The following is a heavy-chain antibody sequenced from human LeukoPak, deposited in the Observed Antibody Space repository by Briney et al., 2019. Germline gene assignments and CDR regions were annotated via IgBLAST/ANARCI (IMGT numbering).Heavy chain of an antibody. CDR1: GFTFWNYA. CDR3: ARGGRGSAAVVAPRSFDI. J-gene: IGHJ3*02. Sequence: GGSLRLSCEASGFTFWNYAMNWVRQAPGKGLEWVSVTYTGGNSYYADSVKGRFIISRDISKNTLYLQMNSLRAEDSALYYCARGGRGSAAVVAPRSFDIWGQGTMVTVSS. D-gene: IGHD3-22*01. V-gene: IGHV3-53*01. CDR2: TYTGGNS.